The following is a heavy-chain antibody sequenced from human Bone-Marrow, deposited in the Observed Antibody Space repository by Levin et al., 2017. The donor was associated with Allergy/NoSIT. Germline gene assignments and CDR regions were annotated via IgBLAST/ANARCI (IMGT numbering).Heavy chain of an antibody. V-gene: IGHV3-48*01. CDR1: GFIFSSHS. D-gene: IGHD3-10*01. CDR2: ISISGESI. CDR3: ARDRFHGSGSPKQYY. J-gene: IGHJ4*02. Sequence: GGSLRLSCKASGFIFSSHSMTWARQRPGKGLESVAYISISGESIYYADSVKGRFTISRDNAKGTVFLEMNSLTVDDSAVYFCARDRFHGSGSPKQYYWGQGTLVTVSS.